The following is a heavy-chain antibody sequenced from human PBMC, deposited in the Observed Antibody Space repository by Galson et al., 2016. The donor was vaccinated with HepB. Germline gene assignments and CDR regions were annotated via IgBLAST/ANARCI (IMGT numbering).Heavy chain of an antibody. V-gene: IGHV4-61*01. CDR2: IFHTGGT. J-gene: IGHJ6*02. CDR1: GGSVTSDSSS. D-gene: IGHD2-2*01. Sequence: ETLSLPCTVSGGSVTSDSSSWSWIRQPPGKGLEWIGYIFHTGGTNYNTSLKSRVTISVDKSKNQFSLRVTSVTAADTALYYGARGAIDPVDYYCLDVWGQGATVTVSS. CDR3: ARGAIDPVDYYCLDV.